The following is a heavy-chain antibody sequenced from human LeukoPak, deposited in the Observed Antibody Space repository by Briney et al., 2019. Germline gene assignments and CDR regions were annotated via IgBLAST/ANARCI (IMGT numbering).Heavy chain of an antibody. J-gene: IGHJ4*02. CDR3: AKNRGYPSFDY. V-gene: IGHV3-23*01. CDR2: ISDSGGHT. D-gene: IGHD3-10*01. CDR1: GFTFSNYA. Sequence: PGESLRLSCAASGFTFSNYAMSWVRQAPGKGLEWVSAISDSGGHTYYADSVKGRFTVSRDNSKNTLCLQMNSLRAEDTAVYYCAKNRGYPSFDYWGQGTLVTVSS.